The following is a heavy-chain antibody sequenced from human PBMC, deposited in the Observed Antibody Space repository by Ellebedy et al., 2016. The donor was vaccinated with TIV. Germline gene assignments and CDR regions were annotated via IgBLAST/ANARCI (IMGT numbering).Heavy chain of an antibody. J-gene: IGHJ6*02. Sequence: AASVKVSCKASGYTFTSYYMHWVRQAPGQGLEWMGVIDPSGGSTDYAQKFQGRVTMTRDTSTSTVYMELSSLRSDDTAVYYCARDRIVGSSSPYYNGMDVWGQGTTVT. V-gene: IGHV1-46*01. CDR1: GYTFTSYY. D-gene: IGHD1-26*01. CDR2: IDPSGGST. CDR3: ARDRIVGSSSPYYNGMDV.